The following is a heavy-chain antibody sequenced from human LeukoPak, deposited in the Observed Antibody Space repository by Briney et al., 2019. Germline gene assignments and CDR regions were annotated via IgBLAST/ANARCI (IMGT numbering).Heavy chain of an antibody. CDR2: IYYSGST. CDR1: GGSISSGGYY. D-gene: IGHD3-22*01. Sequence: SQTLSLTCTVSGGSISSGGYYWSWIRQHPGKGLEWIGYIYYSGSTNYNPSLKSRVTTSVDTSKNQFSLKLSSVTAADTAVYYCARGVYDSSGFVFDYWGQGTLVTVSS. J-gene: IGHJ4*02. V-gene: IGHV4-61*08. CDR3: ARGVYDSSGFVFDY.